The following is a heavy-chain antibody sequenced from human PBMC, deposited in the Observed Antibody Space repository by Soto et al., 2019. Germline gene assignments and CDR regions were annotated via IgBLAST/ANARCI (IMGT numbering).Heavy chain of an antibody. Sequence: QVQLVQSGAEEKKPGASVKVSCMASGYTFTSYGIQWVRQAPGQRLEWMGWINAGNGNTKYSQKFQGRVTITRDTSASTAYMELSSLRSEDTAVYYCARADGPGFVGPWGQGTLVTVSS. J-gene: IGHJ5*02. CDR1: GYTFTSYG. D-gene: IGHD2-2*01. CDR3: ARADGPGFVGP. V-gene: IGHV1-3*05. CDR2: INAGNGNT.